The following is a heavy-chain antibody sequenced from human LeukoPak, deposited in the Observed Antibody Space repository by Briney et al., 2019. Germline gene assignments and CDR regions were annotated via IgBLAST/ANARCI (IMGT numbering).Heavy chain of an antibody. Sequence: GGSLRLSCATSGFTFKDYWMTWVRQAPGKELEWVANVRKDGSAKYYVGSVKGRFTISRENAKNSLYLQMSSLRVGDTALYYCLQYNAGSTWGQGTLVTVSS. V-gene: IGHV3-7*01. J-gene: IGHJ5*02. D-gene: IGHD3-10*01. CDR3: LQYNAGST. CDR1: GFTFKDYW. CDR2: VRKDGSAK.